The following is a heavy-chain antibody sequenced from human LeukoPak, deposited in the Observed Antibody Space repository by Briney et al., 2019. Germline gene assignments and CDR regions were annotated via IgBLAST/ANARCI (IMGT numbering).Heavy chain of an antibody. CDR1: GYTFTSFY. D-gene: IGHD3-22*01. Sequence: ASVKVSCKASGYTFTSFYMQWVRQAPGQGLEWMGIINPSGGSANYAQKFQGRVSMTRDTSTSTVYMELSSLRSEDTAMYWCARGYYDSSGYDPGLGYWGQGTLVTVSS. CDR3: ARGYYDSSGYDPGLGY. V-gene: IGHV1-46*01. J-gene: IGHJ4*02. CDR2: INPSGGSA.